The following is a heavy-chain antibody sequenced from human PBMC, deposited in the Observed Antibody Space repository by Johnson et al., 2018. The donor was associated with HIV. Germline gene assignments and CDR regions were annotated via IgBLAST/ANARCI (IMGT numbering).Heavy chain of an antibody. J-gene: IGHJ3*02. CDR1: GFTFSSYG. CDR3: VSVVRMPFSSDWKAFHI. V-gene: IGHV3-33*01. Sequence: QMQLVESGGGVVQPGRSLRLSCAASGFTFSSYGMHWVRQAPCKGLEWVAVIWYDGSNKYYADSVKGRFTISRYNSKNTLYLQMNSLRAGDTALYYCVSVVRMPFSSDWKAFHIWGQGTLVSVSS. CDR2: IWYDGSNK. D-gene: IGHD6-19*01.